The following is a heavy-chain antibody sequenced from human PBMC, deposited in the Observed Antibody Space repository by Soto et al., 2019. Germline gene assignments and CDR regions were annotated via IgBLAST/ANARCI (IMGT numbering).Heavy chain of an antibody. CDR1: GLSITDSEMG. Sequence: QVTLKESGPVLVKPTETLTLRCTVSGLSITDSEMGVSWIRQPPGQPLEWLAHIDSSGEKSYRTFLKSRLANSKDTSNSQIVLNMTNMDPADNATFFLAPRHPAVRGRPRVGPLGQGIPVTLSS. J-gene: IGHJ5*02. D-gene: IGHD6-6*01. CDR3: APRHPAVRGRPRVGP. V-gene: IGHV2-26*01. CDR2: IDSSGEK.